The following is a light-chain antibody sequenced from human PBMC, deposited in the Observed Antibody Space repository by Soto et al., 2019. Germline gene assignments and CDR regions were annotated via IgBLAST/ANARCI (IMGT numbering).Light chain of an antibody. J-gene: IGLJ2*01. CDR3: SSYASSNTLL. CDR2: DVT. CDR1: SSDVGGFNY. Sequence: QSALTQPASVSGSPGQSITISCTGTSSDVGGFNYVSWYQQHPGKAPKLMIFDVTIRPSGVSNRFSGSKSGNTASLTISGLQADDEADYYCSSYASSNTLLFGGGTKVTVL. V-gene: IGLV2-14*03.